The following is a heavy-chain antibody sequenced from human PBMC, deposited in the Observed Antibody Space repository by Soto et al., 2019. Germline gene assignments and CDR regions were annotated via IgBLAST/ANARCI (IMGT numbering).Heavy chain of an antibody. V-gene: IGHV3-7*01. D-gene: IGHD3-16*01. Sequence: EVQLVESGGGLVQPGGSLRLSCAASGFTLSDSWMDWVRQAPGKGPEWVANIKHDGSEKNYVVSVKGRFTISRDNAKNSLYLQMNSLRAEDTAVYYCASLGRHGWGQGTTVTVSS. CDR2: IKHDGSEK. CDR1: GFTLSDSW. CDR3: ASLGRHG. J-gene: IGHJ6*02.